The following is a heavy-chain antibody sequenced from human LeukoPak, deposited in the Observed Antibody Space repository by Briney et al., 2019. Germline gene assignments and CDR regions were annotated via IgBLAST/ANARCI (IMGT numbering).Heavy chain of an antibody. V-gene: IGHV4-59*01. CDR1: GGSISSYY. CDR3: ARDRSSVYGCLGHAFGS. D-gene: IGHD3-16*01. CDR2: VYYSGTT. J-gene: IGHJ3*02. Sequence: PSETRSLACTVSGGSISSYYWSWIRQPPGKGPEWIGPVYYSGTTNYNPSLKSRVTISVDTSKNQFSPRLSSVTAVNTAVYDCARDRSSVYGCLGHAFGSWGQGTPVTVPS.